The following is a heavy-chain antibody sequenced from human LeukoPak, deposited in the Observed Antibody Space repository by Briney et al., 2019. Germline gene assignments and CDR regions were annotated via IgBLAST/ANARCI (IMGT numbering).Heavy chain of an antibody. Sequence: SETLSLTCAVYGGSFSGYCWSWIRQPPGKGLEWIGEINHSGSTNYNPSLKSRVTISVDTSKNQFSLKLSSVTAADTAVYYCARRGTNYYGSGSYYKGNYFDYWGQGTLVTVSS. CDR2: INHSGST. J-gene: IGHJ4*02. D-gene: IGHD3-10*01. CDR3: ARRGTNYYGSGSYYKGNYFDY. V-gene: IGHV4-34*01. CDR1: GGSFSGYC.